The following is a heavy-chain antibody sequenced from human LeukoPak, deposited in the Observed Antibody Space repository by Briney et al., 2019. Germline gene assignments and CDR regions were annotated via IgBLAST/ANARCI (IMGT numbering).Heavy chain of an antibody. CDR1: GYTFTSYG. V-gene: IGHV1-18*01. CDR3: ARSTTRVGATTFYFDY. Sequence: ASVKVSCKASGYTFTSYGISWVRQAPGQGLEWVGWISAYNGNTNYAQKLQGRVTMTTDTSTSTAYMELRSLRSDDTAVYYCARSTTRVGATTFYFDYWGPGTLVTVSS. CDR2: ISAYNGNT. D-gene: IGHD1-26*01. J-gene: IGHJ4*02.